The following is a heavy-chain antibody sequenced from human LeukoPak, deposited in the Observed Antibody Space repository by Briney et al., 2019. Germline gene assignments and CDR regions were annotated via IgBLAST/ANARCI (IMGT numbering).Heavy chain of an antibody. J-gene: IGHJ4*02. D-gene: IGHD3-16*01. CDR1: GGSISSGGYY. V-gene: IGHV4-31*03. CDR2: IYYSGST. CDR3: ASKIITGKYYFDY. Sequence: SETLSLTCTVSGGSISSGGYYWSWIRQHPGKGLEWIGYIYYSGSTYYNPSLKSRVTISVDTSKNQFSLKLSSVTAADTAVYYCASKIITGKYYFDYWGQGTLVTASS.